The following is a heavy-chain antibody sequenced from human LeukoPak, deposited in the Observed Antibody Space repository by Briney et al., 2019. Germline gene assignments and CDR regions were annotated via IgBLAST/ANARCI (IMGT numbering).Heavy chain of an antibody. J-gene: IGHJ4*02. CDR1: GVSISTYY. V-gene: IGHV4-4*07. CDR3: ARGGHAAPFDY. Sequence: SETLSLTCTVYGVSISTYYWSWIRQPAGKGLEWIGRIYTSGSTNYNPSLKSRVTVSVDTSKNRFSLKLSSVTAADTAVYYCARGGHAAPFDYWGQGTLVTVSS. CDR2: IYTSGST. D-gene: IGHD2-2*01.